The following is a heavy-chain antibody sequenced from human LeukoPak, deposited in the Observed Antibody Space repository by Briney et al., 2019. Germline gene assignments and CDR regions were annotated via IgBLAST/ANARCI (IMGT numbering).Heavy chain of an antibody. J-gene: IGHJ5*02. V-gene: IGHV4-39*01. CDR3: ARRRSGHNWFDP. CDR2: IDYSGRT. Sequence: PSETLSLTCTVSGGSISSSSYYWGWIRQPPGKGLEWIASIDYSGRTYYNPSLKSRVTIAVDTTKNQFSLKVNSVTAEDTAVYYCARRRSGHNWFDPWGRGTLVTVSS. D-gene: IGHD3-3*01. CDR1: GGSISSSSYY.